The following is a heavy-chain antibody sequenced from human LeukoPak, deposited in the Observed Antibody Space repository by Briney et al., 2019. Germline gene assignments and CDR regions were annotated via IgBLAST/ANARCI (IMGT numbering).Heavy chain of an antibody. D-gene: IGHD6-13*01. CDR2: IYPRDGST. CDR3: ARGQEGSSRTVDP. V-gene: IGHV1-46*01. CDR1: GYSFTSIY. J-gene: IGHJ5*02. Sequence: ASVKVSCKASGYSFTSIYIHWVRQAPGQGLEWMGMIYPRDGSTSYAQKFQGRVTVTRDTSTSTVHMELSGLRSEDTAVYYCARGQEGSSRTVDPWGQGTLVTVSS.